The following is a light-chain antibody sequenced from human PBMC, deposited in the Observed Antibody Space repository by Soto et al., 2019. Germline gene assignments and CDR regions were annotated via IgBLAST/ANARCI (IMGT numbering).Light chain of an antibody. Sequence: EIVLTQSPGTLSLSPGERATLSCRASQSVSSSYLAWYQQKPGQAPRLLIYGASSRATGIPDRFSGSGSGTDFTLTISRLEPEDFAVYYCQQYGSSPFTFAPETKVDIK. CDR2: GAS. CDR1: QSVSSSY. V-gene: IGKV3-20*01. CDR3: QQYGSSPFT. J-gene: IGKJ3*01.